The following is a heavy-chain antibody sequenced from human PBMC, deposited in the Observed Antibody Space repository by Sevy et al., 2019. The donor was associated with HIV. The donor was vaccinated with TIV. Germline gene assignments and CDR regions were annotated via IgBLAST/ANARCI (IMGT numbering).Heavy chain of an antibody. CDR1: GFAFYDYS. D-gene: IGHD2-8*01. CDR2: LSFGCGKI. V-gene: IGHV3-23*01. CDR3: AREGCTRPHDY. J-gene: IGHJ4*02. Sequence: GGSVRLSRAASGFAFYDYSMSWIRQAPGKGLEWVATLSFGCGKINYADSVKGRFTISRDNSKNSFYLQMDNLRVEDTALYYCAREGCTRPHDYWGQGTRVTVSS.